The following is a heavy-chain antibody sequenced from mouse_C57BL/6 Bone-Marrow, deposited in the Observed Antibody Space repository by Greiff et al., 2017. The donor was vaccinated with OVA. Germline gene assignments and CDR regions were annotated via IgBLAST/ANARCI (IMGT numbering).Heavy chain of an antibody. J-gene: IGHJ3*01. CDR1: GYTFTSYG. CDR3: ARVPTPVRRGRFAY. V-gene: IGHV1-81*01. CDR2: IYPRSGNT. D-gene: IGHD2-14*01. Sequence: VQLQQSGAELARPGASVKLSCKASGYTFTSYGISWVKQRTGQGLEWIGEIYPRSGNTYYNEKLKGKATLTAYKSSSTAYMELRILTSEDSAVYFCARVPTPVRRGRFAYWGQGTLVTVSA.